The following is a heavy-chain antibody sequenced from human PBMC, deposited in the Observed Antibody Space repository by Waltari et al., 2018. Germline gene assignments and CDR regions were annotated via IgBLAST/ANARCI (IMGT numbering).Heavy chain of an antibody. CDR1: GLSFINYA. CDR2: ILYDGSGK. Sequence: QGQLVESGGGVVQPAKSLRLTGTASGLSFINYAISWVRPAPAKGLGWVAVILYDGSGKYYADSVKGRFTISRDNSKNTVHLQMTSLTTEDTAVYYCAQDARSSGYALYYFELWGQGTLVTVSS. CDR3: AQDARSSGYALYYFEL. J-gene: IGHJ4*02. V-gene: IGHV3-30*18. D-gene: IGHD3-22*01.